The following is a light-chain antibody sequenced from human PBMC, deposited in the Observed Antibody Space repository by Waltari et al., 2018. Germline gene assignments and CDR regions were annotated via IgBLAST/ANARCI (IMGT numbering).Light chain of an antibody. CDR1: QRVNTN. CDR3: QQYHKWPPGG. J-gene: IGKJ4*01. CDR2: AAS. Sequence: VVTQSPATLSVYPGKTVTLPCRASQRVNTNLAWYQQKPGQAPRLLICAASTRAPGIPSRFGGSGSGTEFTLTITSLQFEDVGVYFCQQYHKWPPGGFGGGTKVEIE. V-gene: IGKV3-15*01.